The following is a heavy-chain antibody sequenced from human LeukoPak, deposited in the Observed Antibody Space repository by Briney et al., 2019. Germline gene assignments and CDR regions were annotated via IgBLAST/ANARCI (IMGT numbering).Heavy chain of an antibody. J-gene: IGHJ4*02. D-gene: IGHD3-16*01. CDR3: ARGEWLVDY. CDR1: GFTFSNHA. CDR2: ISYDGSNK. V-gene: IGHV3-30-3*01. Sequence: PGGSLRLSCAASGFTFSNHAMHWVRQAPGKGLEWVALISYDGSNKYYADTVKGRFTISRDISKNSLYLQMNSLRPDDTAVYYCARGEWLVDYLGQGTLVTVSS.